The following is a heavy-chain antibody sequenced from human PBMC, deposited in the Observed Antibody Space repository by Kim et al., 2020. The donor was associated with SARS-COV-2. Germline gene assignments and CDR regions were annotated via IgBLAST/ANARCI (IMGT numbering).Heavy chain of an antibody. J-gene: IGHJ6*03. D-gene: IGHD2-21*01. CDR3: ARRRLAYYYMDV. V-gene: IGHV3-33*01. Sequence: YYADTGKGRFTISRDNSKNTLYLQMYSLRAEDTAVYYCARRRLAYYYMDVWGKGTTVTVSS.